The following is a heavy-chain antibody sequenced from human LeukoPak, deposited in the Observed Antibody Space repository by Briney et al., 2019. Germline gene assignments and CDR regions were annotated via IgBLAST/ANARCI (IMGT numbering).Heavy chain of an antibody. Sequence: SETLSLTCTVSGGSITTYYWNWIRQPPGKGLEWIGHSYYRGDTNYNPSLKSRVAISVDTSKNQFSLKVNSVTAADTAVYFCARSPHIWFAERGWFDPWGQGTLVTVSS. D-gene: IGHD3-10*01. CDR2: SYYRGDT. CDR1: GGSITTYY. CDR3: ARSPHIWFAERGWFDP. V-gene: IGHV4-59*01. J-gene: IGHJ5*02.